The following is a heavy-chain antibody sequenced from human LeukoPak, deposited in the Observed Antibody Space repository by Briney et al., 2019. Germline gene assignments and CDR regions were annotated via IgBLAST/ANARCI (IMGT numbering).Heavy chain of an antibody. D-gene: IGHD2-21*02. CDR1: GYSIISDYF. V-gene: IGHV4-38-2*02. CDR2: IFHSGDV. CDR3: ARGASPGGDCYSA. J-gene: IGHJ5*02. Sequence: PSETLSLTCIVSGYSIISDYFWGWVRQPPGKGPEWIGSIFHSGDVYYNPSLKSRVTLSVEPSKNRLSLKLTSVTAADTAIYYCARGASPGGDCYSAWGQGTLVTVSS.